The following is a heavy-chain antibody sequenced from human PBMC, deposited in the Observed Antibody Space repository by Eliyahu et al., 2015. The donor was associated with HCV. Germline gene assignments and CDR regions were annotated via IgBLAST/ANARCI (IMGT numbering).Heavy chain of an antibody. D-gene: IGHD2-15*01. Sequence: QVQLVQSGAEVKKPGASVKVSCKASGYTFTSYAMHWVRQAPGQRLEWMGWINAGNGNTKYSQKFQGRVTITRDTSASTAYMELSSLRSEDTAVYYCARGDGYCSGGSCVRRFAFDIWGQGTMVTVSS. V-gene: IGHV1-3*01. CDR2: INAGNGNT. J-gene: IGHJ3*02. CDR3: ARGDGYCSGGSCVRRFAFDI. CDR1: GYTFTSYA.